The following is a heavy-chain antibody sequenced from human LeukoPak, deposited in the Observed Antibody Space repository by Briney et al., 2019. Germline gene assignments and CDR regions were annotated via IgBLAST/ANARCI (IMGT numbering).Heavy chain of an antibody. CDR1: GFTFSSYS. J-gene: IGHJ5*02. CDR2: ISSSSSYI. CDR3: ARDLDEASAWFGAFTSFDP. D-gene: IGHD3-10*01. Sequence: GGSLRLSCAASGFTFSSYSMNWVRQAPGKGLEWVSSISSSSSYIYYADSVKGRFTISRDNAKNSLYLQMNSLRVEDTAVYYCARDLDEASAWFGAFTSFDPWGQGTLVTVSS. V-gene: IGHV3-21*01.